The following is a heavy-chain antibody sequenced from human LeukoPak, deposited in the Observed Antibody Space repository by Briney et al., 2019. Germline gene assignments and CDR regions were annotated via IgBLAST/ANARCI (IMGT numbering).Heavy chain of an antibody. J-gene: IGHJ1*01. V-gene: IGHV3-23*01. CDR3: AKPLQATVVTPEYFQH. Sequence: PGGSLRLSCAASGFTFSSYAMTWVRQVPGKGLEWVSVISGSGGSTYYADSVKGRFTISRDNSKNTLYLQMNSLRAEDTAVYYCAKPLQATVVTPEYFQHWGQGTLVTVSS. CDR1: GFTFSSYA. D-gene: IGHD4-23*01. CDR2: ISGSGGST.